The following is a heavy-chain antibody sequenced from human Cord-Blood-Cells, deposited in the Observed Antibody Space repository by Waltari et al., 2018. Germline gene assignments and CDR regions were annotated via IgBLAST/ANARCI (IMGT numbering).Heavy chain of an antibody. CDR2: IYYSGST. CDR1: GGSISSSSYY. V-gene: IGHV4-39*01. D-gene: IGHD6-13*01. Sequence: QLQLQESGPGLVKPSETLSLTCTVSGGSISSSSYYWGWIRQPPGKGLEWIGSIYYSGSTYYNPSLKSRVTISVDTSKNQFSLKLSSVTAADTAVYYCARYSSSWYWFDLWGQGTLVTVSS. J-gene: IGHJ5*02. CDR3: ARYSSSWYWFDL.